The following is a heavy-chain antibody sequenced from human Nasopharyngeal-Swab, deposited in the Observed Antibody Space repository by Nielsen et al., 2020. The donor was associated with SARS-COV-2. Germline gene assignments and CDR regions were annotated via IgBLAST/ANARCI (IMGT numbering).Heavy chain of an antibody. CDR2: IWYDGSNK. J-gene: IGHJ4*02. CDR1: GFTFSGYG. V-gene: IGHV3-33*01. Sequence: GGSLRLSCAASGFTFSGYGMHWVRQAPGKGLEWVAVIWYDGSNKYYADSVKGRFTISRDNSKNTLYLQMNSLRAEDTAVYYCARESTPHCSSTSCLPDYWGQGTLVTVSS. CDR3: ARESTPHCSSTSCLPDY. D-gene: IGHD2-2*01.